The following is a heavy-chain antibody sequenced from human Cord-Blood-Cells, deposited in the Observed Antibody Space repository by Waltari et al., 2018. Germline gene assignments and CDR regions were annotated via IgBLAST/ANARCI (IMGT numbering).Heavy chain of an antibody. V-gene: IGHV4-34*01. CDR1: GGSFSGYY. CDR2: INHSGST. J-gene: IGHJ4*02. D-gene: IGHD3-22*01. Sequence: QVQLQQWGAGLLKPSETLSLTCAVYGGSFSGYYGSWIRQPPGKGLEWIGEINHSGSTNYNPSLKSRVTISVDTSKNQFSLKLSSVTAADTAVYYCARGLHYYDSSGYYYFDYWGQGTLVTVSS. CDR3: ARGLHYYDSSGYYYFDY.